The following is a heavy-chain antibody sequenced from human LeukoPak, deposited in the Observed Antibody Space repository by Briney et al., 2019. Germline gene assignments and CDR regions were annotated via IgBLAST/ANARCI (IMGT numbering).Heavy chain of an antibody. CDR3: ASPGDVVVVAAMVDY. CDR1: GFTFSSYG. Sequence: GGSLRLSCAASGFTFSSYGMHWVRQAPGKGLEWVAFIRYDGSNKYYADSVKGRFTISRDNSKNTLYLQMNSLRAEDTAVYYCASPGDVVVVAAMVDYWGQGTLVTVSS. J-gene: IGHJ4*02. D-gene: IGHD2-15*01. CDR2: IRYDGSNK. V-gene: IGHV3-30*02.